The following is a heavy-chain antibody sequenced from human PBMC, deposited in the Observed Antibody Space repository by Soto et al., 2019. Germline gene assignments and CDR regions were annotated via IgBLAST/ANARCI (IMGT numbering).Heavy chain of an antibody. D-gene: IGHD1-26*01. CDR3: ARVPQGFIVGAKQDYYYGMDV. CDR1: GYSFTSYW. V-gene: IGHV5-51*01. CDR2: IYPGDSDT. J-gene: IGHJ6*02. Sequence: PGESLKISCKGSGYSFTSYWIGWVRQMPGKGLEWMGIIYPGDSDTRYSPSFQGQVTISADKSISTAYLQWSSLKASDTAMYYCARVPQGFIVGAKQDYYYGMDVWGQGTTVTVSS.